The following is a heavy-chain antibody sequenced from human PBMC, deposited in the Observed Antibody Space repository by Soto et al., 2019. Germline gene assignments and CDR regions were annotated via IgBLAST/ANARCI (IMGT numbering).Heavy chain of an antibody. CDR3: ARDWVGYCSGGSCYSGP. Sequence: GASVKVSCKASGYTFTSYGISWVRQAPGQGLEWMGWISAYNGNTNYAQKLQGRVTMTTDTSTSTAYMELRSLRSDDTAVYYCARDWVGYCSGGSCYSGPWGQGTLVTVSS. V-gene: IGHV1-18*01. CDR2: ISAYNGNT. CDR1: GYTFTSYG. J-gene: IGHJ5*02. D-gene: IGHD2-15*01.